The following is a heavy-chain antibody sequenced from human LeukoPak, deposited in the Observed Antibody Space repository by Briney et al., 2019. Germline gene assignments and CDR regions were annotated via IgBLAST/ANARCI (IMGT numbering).Heavy chain of an antibody. Sequence: SETLSLTCTVSGYSINSGFYWGWIRQPPGKGLEWIGSIYHSGSTHYKSSLKSRVTISVDTSKNQLSLKPTSVTAADTAVYYCARGVGLTQGGAFDFWGQGTLVTVSS. CDR3: ARGVGLTQGGAFDF. J-gene: IGHJ4*02. V-gene: IGHV4-38-2*02. CDR1: GYSINSGFY. D-gene: IGHD3-16*01. CDR2: IYHSGST.